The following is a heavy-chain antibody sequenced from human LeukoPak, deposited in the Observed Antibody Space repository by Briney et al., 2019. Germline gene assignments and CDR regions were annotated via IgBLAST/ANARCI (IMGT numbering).Heavy chain of an antibody. V-gene: IGHV1-18*01. CDR1: GYTFTSYG. CDR3: ARVLPTYYYDSSGYWRDDY. D-gene: IGHD3-22*01. J-gene: IGHJ4*02. Sequence: ASVKVSCKASGYTFTSYGISWVRQAPGQGLEWMGWISAYNGNTNYAQKLQGRVTMTTDTSTSTAYMELRSLRSDDTAVYYCARVLPTYYYDSSGYWRDDYWGQGTLVTVSS. CDR2: ISAYNGNT.